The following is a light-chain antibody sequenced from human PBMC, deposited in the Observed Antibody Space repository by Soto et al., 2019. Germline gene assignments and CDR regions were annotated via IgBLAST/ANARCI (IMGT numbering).Light chain of an antibody. V-gene: IGKV3-15*01. Sequence: EIVMTQSPATLSVSPGERATLSCRASQSVISNFAWYQQKPGQTPRLLIYVASTRATGVPARFNGSGSGTEFTLTITSLQPEDFAIYYCQQYNNWPLTFGGGTKVEIK. CDR1: QSVISN. CDR2: VAS. CDR3: QQYNNWPLT. J-gene: IGKJ4*01.